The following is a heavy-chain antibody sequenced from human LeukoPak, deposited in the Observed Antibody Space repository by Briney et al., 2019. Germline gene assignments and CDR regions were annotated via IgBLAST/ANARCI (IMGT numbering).Heavy chain of an antibody. Sequence: ASVKVSCKASGYTFTGYDMHWVRQDPGQGLEWMGWINPNSGGTNYAQKFQGRVTMTRDTSISTAYMELSRLRSDDTAVYYCARDYSTYCSSTSCQTAHDIWGQGTMATVSS. V-gene: IGHV1-2*02. D-gene: IGHD2-2*01. CDR1: GYTFTGYD. CDR3: ARDYSTYCSSTSCQTAHDI. J-gene: IGHJ3*02. CDR2: INPNSGGT.